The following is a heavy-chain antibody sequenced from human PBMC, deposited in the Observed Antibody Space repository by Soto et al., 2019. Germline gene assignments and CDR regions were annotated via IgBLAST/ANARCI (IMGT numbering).Heavy chain of an antibody. CDR2: IYYSGST. Sequence: SETLSLTCTVSGGSISSSSYYWGWIRQPPGKGLEWIGSIYYSGSTYYNPSLTSRVTISVDTSKNQFSLKLSSVTAADTAVYYCARYPYSSSAYGMDVWGQGTTVTVSS. D-gene: IGHD6-6*01. J-gene: IGHJ6*02. V-gene: IGHV4-39*01. CDR3: ARYPYSSSAYGMDV. CDR1: GGSISSSSYY.